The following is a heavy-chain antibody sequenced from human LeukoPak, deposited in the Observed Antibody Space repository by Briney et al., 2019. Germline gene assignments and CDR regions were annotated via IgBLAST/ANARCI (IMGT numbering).Heavy chain of an antibody. CDR1: GGPISSYY. Sequence: SETLSLTCTVSGGPISSYYWSWIRQPPGKGLEWIGYIYYSGSTNYNPSLKSRVTISADTSKNQFSLKLSSVTAADTAVYYCARESYCSGGSCYEEGAFDIWGQGTMVTVSS. CDR3: ARESYCSGGSCYEEGAFDI. J-gene: IGHJ3*02. CDR2: IYYSGST. V-gene: IGHV4-59*01. D-gene: IGHD2-15*01.